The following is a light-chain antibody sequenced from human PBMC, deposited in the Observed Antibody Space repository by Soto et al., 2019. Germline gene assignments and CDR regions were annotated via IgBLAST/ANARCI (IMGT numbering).Light chain of an antibody. CDR1: QSVSSN. V-gene: IGKV3-15*01. J-gene: IGKJ4*01. Sequence: EIVITQSPSTLSVSPGERATLPCRASQSVSSNLAWYQQKPGQAPRLLIYGASTRATGIPARFSGSGSETEFTLTISSLQSEDFAVYYCQQYNNWPPLTFGGGTKVDI. CDR2: GAS. CDR3: QQYNNWPPLT.